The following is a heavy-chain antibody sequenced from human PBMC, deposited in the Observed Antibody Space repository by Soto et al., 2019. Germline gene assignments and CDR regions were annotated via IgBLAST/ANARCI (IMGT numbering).Heavy chain of an antibody. V-gene: IGHV4-39*01. CDR3: ARRGTMVYAIQSNWFDP. Sequence: SETLSLTCTVSGGSISSSSYYWGWIRQPPGKGLEWIGSIYYSGSTYYNPSLKSRVTISVDTSKNQFSLKLSSVTAADTAVYYCARRGTMVYAIQSNWFDPWGQGTLVTVSS. J-gene: IGHJ5*02. CDR1: GGSISSSSYY. CDR2: IYYSGST. D-gene: IGHD2-8*01.